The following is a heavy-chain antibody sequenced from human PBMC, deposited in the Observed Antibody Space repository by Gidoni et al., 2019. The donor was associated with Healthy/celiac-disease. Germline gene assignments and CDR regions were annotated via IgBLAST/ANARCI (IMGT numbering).Heavy chain of an antibody. D-gene: IGHD3-16*01. Sequence: QPQLQEPGPGLVKPSETLSLTCTVPGGSISSSSYDWGWIRQPPGKGLGWVGGIYYSGSTYYNPSLKSRVTISVDTSKIQFSLQLSSVAAADTAVYYCAGLYTGYYYFTYWGQGTLVTVSS. V-gene: IGHV4-39*01. CDR2: IYYSGST. J-gene: IGHJ4*02. CDR1: GGSISSSSYD. CDR3: AGLYTGYYYFTY.